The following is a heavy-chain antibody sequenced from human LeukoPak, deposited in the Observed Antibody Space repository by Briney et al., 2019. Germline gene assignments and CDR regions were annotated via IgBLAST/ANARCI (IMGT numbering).Heavy chain of an antibody. Sequence: QPGGSLRLSCAASGFTFSSYAMSWVRQAPGKGLEWVANIKQDGSEKYYVDSVKGRFTISRDNAKNSLYLQMNSLRAEDTAVYYCAREAHYGMDVWGQGTTVTVSS. CDR1: GFTFSSYA. CDR2: IKQDGSEK. V-gene: IGHV3-7*03. J-gene: IGHJ6*02. CDR3: AREAHYGMDV.